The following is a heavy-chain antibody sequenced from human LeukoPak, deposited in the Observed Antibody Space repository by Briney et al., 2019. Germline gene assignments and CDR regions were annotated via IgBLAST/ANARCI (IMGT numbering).Heavy chain of an antibody. CDR2: INPHSGGT. J-gene: IGHJ4*02. CDR1: GYSFTGYY. V-gene: IGHV1-2*02. CDR3: ARDWLGMATIRDDY. Sequence: GASVKVSCKASGYSFTGYYMHWVRQAPGQGLEWMGWINPHSGGTVYAQKFQGRVTMTRDTSISTAYMELSRLRSDDTAVYYCARDWLGMATIRDDYWGQGTLVTVSS. D-gene: IGHD5-24*01.